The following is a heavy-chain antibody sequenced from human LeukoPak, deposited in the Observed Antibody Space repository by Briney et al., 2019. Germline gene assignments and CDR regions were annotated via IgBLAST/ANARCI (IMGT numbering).Heavy chain of an antibody. CDR2: ISSSSSYI. Sequence: PGGSLRLSCSASGFTLSEYGLVWVRQAPGKGLEWVSSISSSSSYIYYADSVKGRFTISRDNAKNSLYLQMNSLRAEDTAVYYCARDSESSDRDIVVVVANDYWGQGTLVTVSS. D-gene: IGHD2-15*01. CDR3: ARDSESSDRDIVVVVANDY. J-gene: IGHJ4*02. CDR1: GFTLSEYG. V-gene: IGHV3-21*01.